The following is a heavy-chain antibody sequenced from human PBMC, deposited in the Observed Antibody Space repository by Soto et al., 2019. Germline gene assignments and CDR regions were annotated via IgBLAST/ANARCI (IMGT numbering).Heavy chain of an antibody. V-gene: IGHV3-11*01. Sequence: GGSLRLSCAASGFTFSDYYMSWIRQAPGKGLEWASYISSSGSTIYYADSVKGRFTISRDNAKNSLYLQMNSLRAEDTAVYYCARVLSLSGIAAAPWYGMDVWGQGTTVTVSS. CDR1: GFTFSDYY. CDR3: ARVLSLSGIAAAPWYGMDV. D-gene: IGHD6-13*01. J-gene: IGHJ6*02. CDR2: ISSSGSTI.